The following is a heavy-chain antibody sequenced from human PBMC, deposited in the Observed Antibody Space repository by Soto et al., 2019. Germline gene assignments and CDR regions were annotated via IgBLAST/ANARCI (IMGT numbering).Heavy chain of an antibody. Sequence: QVQLQESGPGLVKPSETLSLTCAVSGGPITTTTWWAWVRLPPGKGLEWIGELHHDGTTNYSPSPERRITMSLDKSNNHFSLKLTSVTAADTAIYYCATQTISYTWGVWGRGTTVTVSS. J-gene: IGHJ6*02. D-gene: IGHD3-16*01. V-gene: IGHV4-4*02. CDR2: LHHDGTT. CDR3: ATQTISYTWGV. CDR1: GGPITTTTW.